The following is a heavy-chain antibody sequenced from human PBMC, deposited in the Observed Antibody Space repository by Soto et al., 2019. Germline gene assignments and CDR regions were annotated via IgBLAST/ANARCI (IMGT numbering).Heavy chain of an antibody. CDR1: GISLSSGGVG. CDR3: VGRVRNVCADDHYNFAV. Sequence: QITLKESGPALMKPTQTLTLTCNLSGISLSSGGVGVGWIRQPPGKAPEWLALLYWNRDKFYNPSLKRRLTITRDTPKSLVVLTMSDMDPSDTATYYCVGRVRNVCADDHYNFAVWGRGTLVTVSS. CDR2: LYWNRDK. J-gene: IGHJ2*01. V-gene: IGHV2-5*01. D-gene: IGHD3-10*01.